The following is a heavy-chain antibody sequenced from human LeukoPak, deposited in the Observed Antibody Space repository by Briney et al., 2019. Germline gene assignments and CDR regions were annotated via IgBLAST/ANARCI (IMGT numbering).Heavy chain of an antibody. CDR2: INPNSGGT. CDR1: GYTFTCYY. D-gene: IGHD3-22*01. V-gene: IGHV1-2*02. Sequence: GASVKVSCKASGYTFTCYYMHWVRQAPGQGLEWMGWINPNSGGTNYAQKFQGRVTMTRDTSISTAYMELSRLRSDDTAVYYCARDDYYDSSGYGYWGQGTLVTVSS. J-gene: IGHJ4*02. CDR3: ARDDYYDSSGYGY.